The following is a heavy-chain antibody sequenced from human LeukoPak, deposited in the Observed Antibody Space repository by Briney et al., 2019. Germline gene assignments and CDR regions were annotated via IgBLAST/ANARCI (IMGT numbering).Heavy chain of an antibody. V-gene: IGHV3-48*03. CDR3: AEPGITMIGGV. CDR1: GFTFSSYE. D-gene: IGHD3-10*02. CDR2: ISSSGSTI. Sequence: GGSLRLSCAASGFTFSSYEMNWVRQAPGKGLEWVLYISSSGSTIYYADSVKGRFTISRDNAKNSLYLQMNSLRAEDTAVYYCAEPGITMIGGVWGKGTTVTISS. J-gene: IGHJ6*04.